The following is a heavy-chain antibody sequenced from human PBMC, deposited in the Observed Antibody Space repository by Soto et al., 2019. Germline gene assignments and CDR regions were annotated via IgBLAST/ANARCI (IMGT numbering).Heavy chain of an antibody. CDR2: TSNSSNYV. CDR3: ARNTFNWFDP. Sequence: QVQLVESGGDLVKPGGSLRLSCAASGFTFNDFFMKWIRQAPGRGPELVASTSNSSNYVYYADSVKGRFTVSRDNAQNTLTLQRTDLRVEDTAVYYCARNTFNWFDPWGQGTLVTVSS. CDR1: GFTFNDFF. J-gene: IGHJ5*02. V-gene: IGHV3-11*01.